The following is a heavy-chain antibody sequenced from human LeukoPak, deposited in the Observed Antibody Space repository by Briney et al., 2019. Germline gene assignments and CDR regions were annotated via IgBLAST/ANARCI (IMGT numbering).Heavy chain of an antibody. Sequence: GGSLRLSCSVSGFTFSTYVMHWVRQAPGKGLEYVSAISSNGDNTYYADSVKGRFTISRDNSKNTLYLQMNSLRAEDTAVYYCARSEVVVPAAIGYWGQGTLVTVSS. CDR1: GFTFSTYV. J-gene: IGHJ4*02. CDR2: ISSNGDNT. CDR3: ARSEVVVPAAIGY. D-gene: IGHD2-2*01. V-gene: IGHV3-64*04.